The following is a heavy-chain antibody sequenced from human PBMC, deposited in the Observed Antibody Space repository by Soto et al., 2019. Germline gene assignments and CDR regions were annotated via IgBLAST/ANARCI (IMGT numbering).Heavy chain of an antibody. CDR1: GFTFDDYA. CDR3: AKDQGYSTSYYGYVDL. CDR2: ITWNSGII. D-gene: IGHD6-13*01. J-gene: IGHJ2*01. Sequence: EVQLVESGGGLVQPGRSLRLSCAASGFTFDDYAMHWVRQPAGKGLEWVSGITWNSGIIGYADSVKGRFTISRDNAKNSLYLQMNSLRPEDTALYYCAKDQGYSTSYYGYVDLWGRGTLVTVSS. V-gene: IGHV3-9*01.